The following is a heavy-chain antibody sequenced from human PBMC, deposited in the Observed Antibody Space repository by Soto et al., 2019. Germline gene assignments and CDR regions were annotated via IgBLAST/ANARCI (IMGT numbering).Heavy chain of an antibody. J-gene: IGHJ4*02. Sequence: GASVKVSCKASGFNFTSSAVQWVRQARGQRLEWIGWIVVGSGNTNYAQKFQERVTVTRDMSTSTAYMELSSLRSEDTAVYYCARDLRDLDGRIDYWGQGTLVTVSS. V-gene: IGHV1-58*01. CDR3: ARDLRDLDGRIDY. D-gene: IGHD3-9*01. CDR1: GFNFTSSA. CDR2: IVVGSGNT.